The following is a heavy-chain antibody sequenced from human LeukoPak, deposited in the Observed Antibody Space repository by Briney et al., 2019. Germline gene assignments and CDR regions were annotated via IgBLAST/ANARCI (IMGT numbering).Heavy chain of an antibody. V-gene: IGHV4-61*02. CDR1: GGSISSSSYY. J-gene: IGHJ5*01. D-gene: IGHD3-22*01. CDR2: IYTSGST. Sequence: PSETLSLTCTVSGGSISSSSYYWGWIRQPAGKGLEWTGRIYTSGSTNYNPSLKSRVTMSVDTSKNQFSLKLNSVTAADTAVYYCARDSYYYDSSGYSSITPDSWGQGTLVTVSS. CDR3: ARDSYYYDSSGYSSITPDS.